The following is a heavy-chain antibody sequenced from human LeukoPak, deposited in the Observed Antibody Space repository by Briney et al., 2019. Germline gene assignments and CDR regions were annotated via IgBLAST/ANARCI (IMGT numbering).Heavy chain of an antibody. CDR2: IYYSGST. J-gene: IGHJ4*02. V-gene: IGHV4-39*01. Sequence: SETLSLTCTVSGGSISSYYWGWIRQPPGKGLEWIGSIYYSGSTYYNPSLKSRVTISVDTSKNQFSLKLSSVTAADTAVYYCARAACSSATSCFDYWGQGTLVTVSS. CDR3: ARAACSSATSCFDY. CDR1: GGSISSYY. D-gene: IGHD2-2*01.